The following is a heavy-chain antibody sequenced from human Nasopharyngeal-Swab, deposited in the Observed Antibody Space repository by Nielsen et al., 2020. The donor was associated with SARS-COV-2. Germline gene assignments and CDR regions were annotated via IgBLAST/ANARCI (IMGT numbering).Heavy chain of an antibody. V-gene: IGHV7-4-1*02. CDR3: ATPLGYSSSWYWVFDY. J-gene: IGHJ4*02. D-gene: IGHD6-13*01. CDR2: INTNTGNP. CDR1: GYTFTSYA. Sequence: ASVKVSCKASGYTFTSYAMNWVRQDPGQGLEGRGWINTNTGNPTYAQGFTGRFVFSLDTSVSTAYLQISSLKAEDTAVYYCATPLGYSSSWYWVFDYWGQGTLVTVSS.